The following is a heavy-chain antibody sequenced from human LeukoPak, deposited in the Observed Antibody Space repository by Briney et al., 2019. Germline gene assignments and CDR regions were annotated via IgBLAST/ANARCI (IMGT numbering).Heavy chain of an antibody. CDR2: MNPNSGNT. V-gene: IGHV1-8*01. Sequence: ASVKVSCKASRYTFTSYDINWVRQATGQGLERMGWMNPNSGNTGYAQKFQGRVTMTRNTSISTAYMELSSLRSEDTAVYYCARDFYYYDSSGYYSYWGQGTLVTASS. CDR3: ARDFYYYDSSGYYSY. D-gene: IGHD3-22*01. J-gene: IGHJ4*02. CDR1: RYTFTSYD.